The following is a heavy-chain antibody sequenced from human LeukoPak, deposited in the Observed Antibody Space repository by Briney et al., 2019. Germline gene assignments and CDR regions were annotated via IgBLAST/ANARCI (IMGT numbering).Heavy chain of an antibody. Sequence: SETLSLTCSVSGGSISNNIYYWGWIRQPPGKGLEWIGNIYYSGSTYYNPSLKSRVIISVDTSKNQFSLKMSSVTAADTAVYYCERTGYSSSYYKFRFDYWGQGTLVTVSS. D-gene: IGHD6-13*01. CDR3: ERTGYSSSYYKFRFDY. J-gene: IGHJ4*02. CDR1: GGSISNNIYY. V-gene: IGHV4-39*07. CDR2: IYYSGST.